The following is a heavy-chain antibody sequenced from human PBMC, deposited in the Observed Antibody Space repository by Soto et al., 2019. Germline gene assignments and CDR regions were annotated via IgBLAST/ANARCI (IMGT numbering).Heavy chain of an antibody. CDR2: IYYSGST. CDR3: ARGEVVAAAYYYYYYMDV. V-gene: IGHV4-31*03. Sequence: SETLSLTCTVSGGSIISGVYYWSWIRQHPGKGLEWIGYIYYSGSTYYNPSLKSRVTISVDTSKNQFSLKLSSVTAADTAVYYCARGEVVAAAYYYYYYMDVWGKGTTVTVSS. J-gene: IGHJ6*03. CDR1: GGSIISGVYY. D-gene: IGHD2-15*01.